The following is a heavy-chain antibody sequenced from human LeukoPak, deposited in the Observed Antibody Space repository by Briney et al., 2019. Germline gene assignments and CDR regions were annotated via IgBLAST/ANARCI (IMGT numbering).Heavy chain of an antibody. V-gene: IGHV3-21*01. D-gene: IGHD6-13*01. Sequence: PGGSLRLSCAASGFTFSSYSMNWVRQAPGKGLEWVSSISSSSSYIYYADSVKGRFTISRDNAKNSLYLQMNSLRAEDTAVYYCARVPASSWSHYFDYWGQGTLVTVSS. J-gene: IGHJ4*02. CDR2: ISSSSSYI. CDR1: GFTFSSYS. CDR3: ARVPASSWSHYFDY.